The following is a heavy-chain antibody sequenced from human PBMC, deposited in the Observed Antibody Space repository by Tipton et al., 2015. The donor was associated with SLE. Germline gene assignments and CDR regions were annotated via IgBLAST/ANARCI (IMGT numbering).Heavy chain of an antibody. CDR2: IYSGGST. CDR3: ARDHHLSFGSLEN. V-gene: IGHV3-53*01. D-gene: IGHD1-26*01. CDR1: GFTVSSNY. J-gene: IGHJ4*02. Sequence: SLRLSCAASGFTVSSNYMSWVRQAPGKGLEWVSVIYSGGSTYYADSVKGRFTISRDNAKNSLYLQMNSLRAEDTAVYYCARDHHLSFGSLENWGQGTLVTVSS.